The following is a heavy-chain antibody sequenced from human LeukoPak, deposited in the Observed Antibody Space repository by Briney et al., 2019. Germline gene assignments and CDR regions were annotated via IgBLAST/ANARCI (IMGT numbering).Heavy chain of an antibody. CDR2: IYYSGST. CDR3: ARQGGSPDHFDY. V-gene: IGHV4-39*01. Sequence: KSSETLSLTCTVSGGSISSSSYYWGWIRQPPGKGLEWIGSIYYSGSTYYNPSLKSRVTISVDTSKNQFSLNLSSVTAADTAVYFCARQGGSPDHFDYWGQGTLVTVSS. D-gene: IGHD1-26*01. J-gene: IGHJ4*02. CDR1: GGSISSSSYY.